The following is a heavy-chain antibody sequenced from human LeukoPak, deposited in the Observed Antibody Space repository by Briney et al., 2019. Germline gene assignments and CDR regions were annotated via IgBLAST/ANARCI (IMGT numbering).Heavy chain of an antibody. CDR1: GGTFSSYA. D-gene: IGHD3-9*01. Sequence: ASLKVSCKASGGTFSSYAISWVRQAPGQGLEWMGSIIHNRGIANYAQKFQGRVTITADKSTSTAYMELSSLRSEDTAVYYCARPTTTYYDILTGYYPFDYWGQGTLVTVSS. CDR2: IIHNRGIA. V-gene: IGHV1-69*04. J-gene: IGHJ4*02. CDR3: ARPTTTYYDILTGYYPFDY.